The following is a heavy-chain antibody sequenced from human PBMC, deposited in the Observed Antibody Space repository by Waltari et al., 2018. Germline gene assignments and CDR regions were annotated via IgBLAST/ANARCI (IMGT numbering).Heavy chain of an antibody. CDR1: GFTFSNAW. J-gene: IGHJ6*03. CDR3: TTLSTYYDFWRGYSRNHYYYYMDG. V-gene: IGHV3-15*01. Sequence: EVQLVESGGGLVKPGGSLRLSCAASGFTFSNAWMSWVRQAPGKGLEWVGRIKRKTEGGATDYAAPGKGRFTISKDDSRNTLYLQMNSLKTEDTVVYYCTTLSTYYDFWRGYSRNHYYYYMDGWGKGTTVTISS. D-gene: IGHD3-3*01. CDR2: IKRKTEGGAT.